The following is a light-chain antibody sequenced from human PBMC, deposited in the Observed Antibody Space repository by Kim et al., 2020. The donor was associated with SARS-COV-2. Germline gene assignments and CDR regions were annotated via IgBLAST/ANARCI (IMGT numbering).Light chain of an antibody. CDR1: ENIGTW. Sequence: VGDRVNINCRASENIGTWLAWYQQKPGRAPSLLIYLASTLERGVPSRFSGTGSGTEFSLSITSLQSDDFATYYCQHYSRFPYTFGQGTKLEI. V-gene: IGKV1-5*03. J-gene: IGKJ2*01. CDR2: LAS. CDR3: QHYSRFPYT.